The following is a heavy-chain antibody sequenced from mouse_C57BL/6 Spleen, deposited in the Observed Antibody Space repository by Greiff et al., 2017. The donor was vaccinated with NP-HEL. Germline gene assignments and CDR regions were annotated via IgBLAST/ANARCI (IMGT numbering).Heavy chain of an antibody. D-gene: IGHD4-1*01. V-gene: IGHV1-54*01. J-gene: IGHJ2*01. CDR2: INPGSGGT. CDR1: GYAFTNYL. Sequence: VQLVESGAELVRPGTSVKVSCKASGYAFTNYLIEWVKQRPGQGLEWIGVINPGSGGTNYNEKFKGKATLTADKSSSTAYMQLSSLTSEDSAVYFCARSGGTGYFDYWGQGTTLTVSS. CDR3: ARSGGTGYFDY.